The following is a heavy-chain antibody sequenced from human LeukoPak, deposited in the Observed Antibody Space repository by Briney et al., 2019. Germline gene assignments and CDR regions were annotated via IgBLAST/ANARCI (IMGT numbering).Heavy chain of an antibody. CDR2: IIPIFGTA. CDR1: GGTFSSYA. J-gene: IGHJ2*01. V-gene: IGHV1-69*05. D-gene: IGHD2-2*01. CDR3: ARVEGGVPAASNWYFDL. Sequence: SVKVSCTASGGTFSSYAISWVRQAPGQGLEWMGGIIPIFGTANYAQKFQGRVTITTDESTSTAYMELSSPRSEDTAVYYCARVEGGVPAASNWYFDLWGRGTLVTVSS.